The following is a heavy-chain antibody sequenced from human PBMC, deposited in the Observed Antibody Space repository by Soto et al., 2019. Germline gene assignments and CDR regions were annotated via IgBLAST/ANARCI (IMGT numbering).Heavy chain of an antibody. Sequence: GGSLRLSCAASGFTFTDYALSWVRQAPGKGLEWVSSISGIGHSTYYADSVKGRFTISRDNSKNTLHLQMNSLRAEDTAVYYCAKRIMSTIGHFDSWGQGTLVTVSS. CDR2: ISGIGHST. CDR1: GFTFTDYA. J-gene: IGHJ4*02. V-gene: IGHV3-23*01. CDR3: AKRIMSTIGHFDS. D-gene: IGHD1-1*01.